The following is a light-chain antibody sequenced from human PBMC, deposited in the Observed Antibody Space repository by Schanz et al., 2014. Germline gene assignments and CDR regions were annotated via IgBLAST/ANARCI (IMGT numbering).Light chain of an antibody. CDR2: AAS. CDR3: QQYGSLPRT. Sequence: EIVLTQSPGTVSLSPGERASLSCRASQSVGSSYLAWHQHRPGQAPRLLIYAASSRATGIPDRFSGSGSGTDFTLTISRLGPEDFAVYYCQQYGSLPRTFGGGTNVESK. V-gene: IGKV3-20*01. J-gene: IGKJ4*01. CDR1: QSVGSSY.